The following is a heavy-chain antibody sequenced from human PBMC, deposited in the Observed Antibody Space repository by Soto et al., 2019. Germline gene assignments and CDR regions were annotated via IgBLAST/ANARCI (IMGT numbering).Heavy chain of an antibody. CDR1: GGSISSGGYY. V-gene: IGHV4-31*03. J-gene: IGHJ5*02. CDR3: ARSVFP. Sequence: QVKLQEPAPGLVKPSQTLSLTCTVPGGSISSGGYYWSGIRQHPGRGLGWIGNTYSSGSTYYTPPLXSXXTISVDTSKNQFSLKLTSVTAADTAVYYCARSVFPWGQGTLVTVSS. CDR2: TYSSGST.